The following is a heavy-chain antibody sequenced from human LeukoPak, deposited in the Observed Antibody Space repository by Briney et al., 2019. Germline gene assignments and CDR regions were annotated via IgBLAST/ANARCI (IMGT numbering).Heavy chain of an antibody. CDR2: ISAHNGNT. CDR3: ARAGSGWSPLNY. CDR1: GYSFSSYG. D-gene: IGHD6-19*01. Sequence: GASVKVSCKASGYSFSSYGISWVRQAPGQGLQWLGWISAHNGNTNYAQNLQGRVTMTTDTSTGTAYMELRSLRSDDTAVYYCARAGSGWSPLNYWGQGTLVAVSS. V-gene: IGHV1-18*01. J-gene: IGHJ4*02.